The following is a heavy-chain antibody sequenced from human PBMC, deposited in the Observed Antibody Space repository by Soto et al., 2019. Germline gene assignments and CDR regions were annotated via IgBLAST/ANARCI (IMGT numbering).Heavy chain of an antibody. CDR2: IYPAGNT. J-gene: IGHJ4*02. CDR1: GFTVSSHH. Sequence: VQLVESGGGLVQPGGSLRLSCAASGFTVSSHHMTWVRQAPGRGPEWVSTIYPAGNTYYADSVKGRFTISRDTSKNRLYLQMNSRRAEDTALYYCARGVDTAKAGYWGQGTQVTVSS. D-gene: IGHD5-18*01. V-gene: IGHV3-53*01. CDR3: ARGVDTAKAGY.